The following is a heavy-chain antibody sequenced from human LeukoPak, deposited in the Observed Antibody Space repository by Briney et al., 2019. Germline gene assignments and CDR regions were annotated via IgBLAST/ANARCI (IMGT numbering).Heavy chain of an antibody. CDR2: FDPEDGET. V-gene: IGHV1-24*01. Sequence: RASVKVSCKVSGYTLTELSMHWVRQAPGKGLEWMGGFDPEDGETIYAQKFQGRVTMTEDTSTDTAYMELSSLRSEDTAVYYCATGLLSVYGSGSYSKDDYWGQGTLVTVSS. CDR3: ATGLLSVYGSGSYSKDDY. CDR1: GYTLTELS. J-gene: IGHJ4*02. D-gene: IGHD3-10*01.